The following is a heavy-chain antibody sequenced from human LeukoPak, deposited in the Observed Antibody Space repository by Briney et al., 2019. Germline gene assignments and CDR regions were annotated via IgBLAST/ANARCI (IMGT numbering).Heavy chain of an antibody. CDR1: GGTFSSYA. D-gene: IGHD3-9*01. V-gene: IGHV1-69*04. CDR2: IIPVLVIA. Sequence: GASVKVSCKASGGTFSSYAISWVRQAPGQGLEWMGRIIPVLVIANYAQKFQGRVTITADKSTSTAYMELSSLRSEDTAVYYCAWATRSYYDILTGYSLDYWGQGTLVTVSS. CDR3: AWATRSYYDILTGYSLDY. J-gene: IGHJ4*02.